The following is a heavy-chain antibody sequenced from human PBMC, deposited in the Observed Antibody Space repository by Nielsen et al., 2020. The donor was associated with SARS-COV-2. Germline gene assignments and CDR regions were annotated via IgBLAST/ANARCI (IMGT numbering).Heavy chain of an antibody. CDR1: GDTFPIDN. Sequence: ASVKVSCKASGDTFPIDNIHWLRQAAGQGLEWIGIINLSACSTDSAQKFKGRVTMTRDTSASTVYLALTSLKSEDTAVYYCATPITVDYFDYWGQGTLVTVSS. CDR3: ATPITVDYFDY. J-gene: IGHJ4*02. CDR2: INLSACST. V-gene: IGHV1-46*01.